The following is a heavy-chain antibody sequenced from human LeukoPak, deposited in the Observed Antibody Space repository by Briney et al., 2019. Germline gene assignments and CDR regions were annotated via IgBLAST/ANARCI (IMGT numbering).Heavy chain of an antibody. V-gene: IGHV3-48*01. CDR2: ISSSSSTI. Sequence: PGGSLRLSCAASGFTFRSYSMNGVRKAPGKGLEWVSYISSSSSTIYYADSVKGRFTISRDNAKNSLYLQMNSLRAEDTAVYYCARTVTTYWYFDLWGRGTLVTVSS. CDR1: GFTFRSYS. D-gene: IGHD4-17*01. J-gene: IGHJ2*01. CDR3: ARTVTTYWYFDL.